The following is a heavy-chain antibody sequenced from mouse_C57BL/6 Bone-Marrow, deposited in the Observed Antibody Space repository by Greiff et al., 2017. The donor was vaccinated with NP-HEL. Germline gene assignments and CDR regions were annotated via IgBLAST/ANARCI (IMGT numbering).Heavy chain of an antibody. CDR3: ARGLYFDY. CDR2: ISNGGGST. J-gene: IGHJ2*01. D-gene: IGHD3-1*01. V-gene: IGHV5-12*01. Sequence: EVQLVESGGGLVQPGGSLKLSCAASGFTFSDYYMYWVRQTPEKRLEWVAYISNGGGSTYYPDTVKGRFTISRDNAKNTLYLQMSRLKSEDTAMYYCARGLYFDYWGQGTTLTVSS. CDR1: GFTFSDYY.